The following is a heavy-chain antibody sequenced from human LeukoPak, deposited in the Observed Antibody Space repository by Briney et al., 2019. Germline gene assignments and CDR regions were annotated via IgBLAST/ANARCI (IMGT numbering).Heavy chain of an antibody. CDR2: ISAYNGHT. J-gene: IGHJ3*02. CDR3: ARDGHRRYHYDSSGREDAFDI. CDR1: GCTFTNYG. Sequence: ASVKVSCKASGCTFTNYGISWVRQAPRQGLEWMGWISAYNGHTKYAQKVQGRVTMTRDTSTSTAYMELRSLRSDDTAVYYCARDGHRRYHYDSSGREDAFDIWGQGTMVTVSS. D-gene: IGHD3-22*01. V-gene: IGHV1-18*01.